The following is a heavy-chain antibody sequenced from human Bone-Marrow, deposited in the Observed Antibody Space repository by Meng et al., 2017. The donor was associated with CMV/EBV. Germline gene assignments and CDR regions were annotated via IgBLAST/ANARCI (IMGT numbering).Heavy chain of an antibody. V-gene: IGHV4-34*01. J-gene: IGHJ6*02. Sequence: SETLSLTCAVYGGSFSGYFWSWIRQSPGKGLEWIGEINHSGSTNYNPSLKSRVTISVDTSKNQFSLKLSSVTAAETAVYYCASLVTDFWSGSWMDVWGQGTTVTVSS. CDR1: GGSFSGYF. D-gene: IGHD3-3*01. CDR3: ASLVTDFWSGSWMDV. CDR2: INHSGST.